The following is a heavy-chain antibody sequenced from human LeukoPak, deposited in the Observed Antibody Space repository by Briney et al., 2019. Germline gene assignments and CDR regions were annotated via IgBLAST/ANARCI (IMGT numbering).Heavy chain of an antibody. Sequence: EASVKVSCKASGYTFTGYYMHWVRQAPGQGLEWMGWINPNSGGTNYAQKFQGRVTMTRDTSISTAYMELSRLRSDDTAVYYCARVAAEVVGLPGAIGFGWLRRDYYYMDVWGKGTTVTVSS. J-gene: IGHJ6*03. CDR1: GYTFTGYY. CDR2: INPNSGGT. D-gene: IGHD2-2*02. CDR3: ARVAAEVVGLPGAIGFGWLRRDYYYMDV. V-gene: IGHV1-2*02.